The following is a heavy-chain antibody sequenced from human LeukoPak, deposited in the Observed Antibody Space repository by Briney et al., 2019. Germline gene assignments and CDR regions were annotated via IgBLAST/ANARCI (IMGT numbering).Heavy chain of an antibody. V-gene: IGHV4-31*11. D-gene: IGHD1-1*01. J-gene: IGHJ4*02. CDR1: GDSLSSGSYY. Sequence: SETLSLTCAVSGDSLSSGSYYWRWVRQHPGTGLEWIGCVRYTGSTYYDPSPRSRISTSVDTSKNQFSLRLNSVTAADTAVYYCARDGPTRSQYLWGQGILVTVSS. CDR2: VRYTGST. CDR3: ARDGPTRSQYL.